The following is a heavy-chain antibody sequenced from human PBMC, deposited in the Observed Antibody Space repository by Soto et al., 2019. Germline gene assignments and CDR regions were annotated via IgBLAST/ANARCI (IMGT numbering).Heavy chain of an antibody. V-gene: IGHV1-69*13. CDR3: ARRGPKPYLYSSSEFDP. CDR1: GGTFSSYA. Sequence: SVKVSCKASGGTFSSYAISWVRQAPGQGLEWMGGIIPIFGTANYAQKFQGRVTITADESTSTAYMELSSLRSEDTAVYYCARRGPKPYLYSSSEFDPWGQGTLVTVS. J-gene: IGHJ5*02. D-gene: IGHD6-13*01. CDR2: IIPIFGTA.